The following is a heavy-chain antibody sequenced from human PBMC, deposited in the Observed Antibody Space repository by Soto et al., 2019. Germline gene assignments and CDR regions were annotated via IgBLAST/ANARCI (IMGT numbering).Heavy chain of an antibody. CDR2: ISAYNGNT. V-gene: IGHV1-18*01. D-gene: IGHD3-10*01. J-gene: IGHJ6*03. Sequence: QVQLVQSGAEVKKPGASVKVSCKASGYTFTSYGISWVRRAPGQGLEWMGWISAYNGNTNYAQKLQGRVTMTTDTSTSTAYMELRSLRSDDTAVYYCARGPSITMVRGADYYYYYMDVWGKGTTVTVSS. CDR3: ARGPSITMVRGADYYYYYMDV. CDR1: GYTFTSYG.